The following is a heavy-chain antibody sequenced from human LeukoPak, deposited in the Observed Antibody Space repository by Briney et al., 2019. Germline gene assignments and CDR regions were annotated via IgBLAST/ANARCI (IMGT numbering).Heavy chain of an antibody. CDR1: GFTFSSYA. J-gene: IGHJ4*02. CDR3: AKGFRGGYYDSSDYYQTYYFDY. V-gene: IGHV3-23*01. Sequence: GGSLRLSCAASGFTFSSYAMSWVRQAPGKGLEWVSAISGSGGSTYYADSVKGQFTISRDNSKNTLYLQMNSLRAEDTAVYYCAKGFRGGYYDSSDYYQTYYFDYWGQGTLVTVSS. CDR2: ISGSGGST. D-gene: IGHD3-22*01.